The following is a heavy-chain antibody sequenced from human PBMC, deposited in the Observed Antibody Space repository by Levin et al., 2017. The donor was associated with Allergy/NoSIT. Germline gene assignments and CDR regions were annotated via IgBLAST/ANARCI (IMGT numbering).Heavy chain of an antibody. D-gene: IGHD3-10*01. J-gene: IGHJ4*02. CDR2: IWYDGSNK. CDR1: GFTFSSYG. V-gene: IGHV3-33*01. Sequence: PGGSLRLSCAASGFTFSSYGMHWVRQAPGKGLEWVAVIWYDGSNKYYADSVKGRFTISRDNSKNTLYLQMNSLRAEDTAVYYCARDQGDKLLWFGELSRPHYFDYWGQGTLVTVSS. CDR3: ARDQGDKLLWFGELSRPHYFDY.